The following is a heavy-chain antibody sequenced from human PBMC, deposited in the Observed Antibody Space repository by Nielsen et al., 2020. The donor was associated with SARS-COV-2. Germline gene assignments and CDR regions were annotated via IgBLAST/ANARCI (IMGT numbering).Heavy chain of an antibody. J-gene: IGHJ6*02. CDR3: ARDGIAVAGTLTYYYYYYGMDV. V-gene: IGHV3-23*03. Sequence: WIRQPPGKGLEWVSIIYSGDRSTYYADSVKGRFTISRDNSKNTLYLQMNSLRAEDTAVYYCARDGIAVAGTLTYYYYYYGMDVWGQGTTVTVSS. D-gene: IGHD6-19*01. CDR2: IYSGDRST.